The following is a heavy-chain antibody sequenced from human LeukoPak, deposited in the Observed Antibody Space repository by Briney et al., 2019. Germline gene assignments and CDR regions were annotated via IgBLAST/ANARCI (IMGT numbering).Heavy chain of an antibody. CDR3: ARALPHRRLMDTTMEQHWFDP. Sequence: GASVKVSCKASGYIFTSYFMHWVRQTPGQGLEWMGLINPSGGSTRYAQKFQGRVTMTRDMSTSTVYMELSGLRSEDTAVYYCARALPHRRLMDTTMEQHWFDPWGQGTLVTVSS. V-gene: IGHV1-46*01. CDR1: GYIFTSYF. D-gene: IGHD5-18*01. J-gene: IGHJ5*02. CDR2: INPSGGST.